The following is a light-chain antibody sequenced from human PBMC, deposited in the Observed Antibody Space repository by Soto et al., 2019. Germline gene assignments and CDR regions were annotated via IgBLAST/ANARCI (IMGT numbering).Light chain of an antibody. V-gene: IGKV3-11*01. CDR3: QQRSNWPRGT. CDR2: DAS. J-gene: IGKJ4*01. Sequence: EILLTQSPATLSLSPGERATLSCRASQSVSSYLAWYQQKPGQAPRLLIYDASNRATGIPARFSGSGSGTDFTLTISSLEPEDFAVYYCQQRSNWPRGTFGGGTKVEIK. CDR1: QSVSSY.